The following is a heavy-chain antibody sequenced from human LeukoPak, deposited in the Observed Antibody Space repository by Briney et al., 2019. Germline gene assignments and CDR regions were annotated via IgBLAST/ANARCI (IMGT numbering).Heavy chain of an antibody. CDR1: GGSISSSSYY. V-gene: IGHV4-39*01. D-gene: IGHD3-9*01. J-gene: IGHJ5*02. Sequence: SETLSLTCTASGGSISSSSYYWGWIRQPPGQGREWIGSSYYSVSTYYNPSLRSRVTISVDANKNHFSLKLSSVTAADTAVYSCARHVSPVSPFDLLTGWVGNWFDPWGQGTLVTVSS. CDR3: ARHVSPVSPFDLLTGWVGNWFDP. CDR2: SYYSVST.